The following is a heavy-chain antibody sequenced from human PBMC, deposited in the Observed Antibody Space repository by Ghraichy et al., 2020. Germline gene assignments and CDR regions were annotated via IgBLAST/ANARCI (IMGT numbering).Heavy chain of an antibody. CDR2: IYYSGST. J-gene: IGHJ3*02. D-gene: IGHD6-13*01. CDR1: GGSISSYY. CDR3: AREGNSSTQYDAFDI. Sequence: SETLSLTCTVSGGSISSYYWSWIRQPPGKGLEWIGYIYYSGSTNYNPSLKSRVIISVDTSKNQFSLNLSPVTAADTAVYYCAREGNSSTQYDAFDIWGQGTMVTVSS. V-gene: IGHV4-59*01.